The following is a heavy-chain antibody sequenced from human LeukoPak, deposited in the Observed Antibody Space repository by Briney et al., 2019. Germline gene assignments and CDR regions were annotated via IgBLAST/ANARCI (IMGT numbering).Heavy chain of an antibody. V-gene: IGHV1-69*13. CDR2: IIPIFGTA. J-gene: IGHJ6*02. Sequence: SVKVSCKASGGTFSSYAISWVRQAPGQGLVWMGGIIPIFGTANYAQKFQGRVTITADESTSTAYMELSSLRSEDTAVYYCASTAPPYCSGGSCYGLDYYYYGMDVWGQGTTVTVSS. CDR1: GGTFSSYA. D-gene: IGHD2-15*01. CDR3: ASTAPPYCSGGSCYGLDYYYYGMDV.